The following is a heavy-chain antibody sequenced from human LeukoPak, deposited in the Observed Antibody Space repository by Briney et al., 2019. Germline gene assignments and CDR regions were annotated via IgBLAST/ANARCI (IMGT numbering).Heavy chain of an antibody. V-gene: IGHV3-21*01. Sequence: PGGSLRLSCAASGFTFTSYAMSWVRQAPGKGLEWVSAISGSGTDTYYADVVKGRFTISRDNAKQSVYLETTDLTAEDNGVYYCAREASGNYHVFDSWGQGTLVTVSS. D-gene: IGHD6-19*01. CDR2: ISGSGTDT. J-gene: IGHJ4*02. CDR1: GFTFTSYA. CDR3: AREASGNYHVFDS.